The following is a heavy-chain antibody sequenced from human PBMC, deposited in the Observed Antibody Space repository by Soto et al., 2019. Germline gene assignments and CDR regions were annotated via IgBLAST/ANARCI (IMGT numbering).Heavy chain of an antibody. J-gene: IGHJ4*02. Sequence: QMQLQESGPGLVKPSETLSLTCAVSSASIITEQRWTWVRQPPGKGLEWIGEIHHSGSTNNNPSLGRRVPMPVDKSKNQYSLNLNSVTAADTALYYCARSFGWYAIDHWGQGTLVIVSS. V-gene: IGHV4-4*02. CDR1: SASIITEQR. CDR3: ARSFGWYAIDH. D-gene: IGHD6-19*01. CDR2: IHHSGST.